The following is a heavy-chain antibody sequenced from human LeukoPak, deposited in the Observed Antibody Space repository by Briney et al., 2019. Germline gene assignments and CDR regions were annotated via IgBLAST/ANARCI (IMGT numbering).Heavy chain of an antibody. CDR2: INAGYGNT. CDR3: ARDVAAAGSP. J-gene: IGHJ5*02. Sequence: ASVKVSCKASGYTFTGYCMHWVRQAPGQRLEWMGWINAGYGNTKYSQKFQGRVTITRDTSASTAYMELSSLRSEDTAVNYCARDVAAAGSPWGQGTLVTVSS. D-gene: IGHD6-13*01. V-gene: IGHV1-3*01. CDR1: GYTFTGYC.